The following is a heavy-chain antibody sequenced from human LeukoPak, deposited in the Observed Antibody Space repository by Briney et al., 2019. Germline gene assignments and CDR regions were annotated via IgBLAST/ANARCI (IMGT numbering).Heavy chain of an antibody. CDR3: TKGDDYGANTRLPKFNWFDP. CDR2: IRYDGNIK. CDR1: GFSFSKYA. V-gene: IGHV3-30*02. D-gene: IGHD4-23*01. Sequence: QPGGSLRLSCAASGFSFSKYAMHWVRQAPGKGLEWVSFIRYDGNIKNYADSVKGRFTISRDNSKDTLYLQMNSLRAKDTAVYYCTKGDDYGANTRLPKFNWFDPWGQGALVTVSS. J-gene: IGHJ5*02.